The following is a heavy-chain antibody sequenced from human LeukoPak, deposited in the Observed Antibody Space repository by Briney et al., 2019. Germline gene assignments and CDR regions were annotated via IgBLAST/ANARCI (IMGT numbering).Heavy chain of an antibody. CDR1: GFTVSSNY. J-gene: IGHJ3*02. Sequence: GGSLRLSCAASGFTVSSNYMSWVRQAPGKGLEWASVIYSGGSTYYADSVKGRFTISRDNSKNTLYLQMNSLRAEDTAVYYCARDFRITIFGVAKNDAFDIWGQGTMVTVSS. D-gene: IGHD3-3*01. CDR2: IYSGGST. CDR3: ARDFRITIFGVAKNDAFDI. V-gene: IGHV3-53*01.